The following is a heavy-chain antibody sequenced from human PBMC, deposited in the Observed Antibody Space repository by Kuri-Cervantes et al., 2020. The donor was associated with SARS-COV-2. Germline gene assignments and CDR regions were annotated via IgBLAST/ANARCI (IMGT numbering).Heavy chain of an antibody. CDR2: IIPILGIA. D-gene: IGHD6-13*01. CDR1: GGTFSSYT. J-gene: IGHJ4*02. CDR3: ARRALSSSSWYGPKAAESDVDY. Sequence: SVNVSCKASGGTFSSYTISWVRQAPGQGLEWMGRIIPILGIANYAQKFQGRVTITADKSTSTAYMELSSLRSEDTAVYYCARRALSSSSWYGPKAAESDVDYRGQGTLVTVSS. V-gene: IGHV1-69*02.